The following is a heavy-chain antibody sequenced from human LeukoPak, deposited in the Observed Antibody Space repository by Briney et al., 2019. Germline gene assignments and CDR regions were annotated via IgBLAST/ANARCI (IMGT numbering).Heavy chain of an antibody. V-gene: IGHV4-34*01. J-gene: IGHJ4*02. D-gene: IGHD6-19*01. CDR3: ARRRYSSGWYPYFDY. Sequence: TSETLSLTCAVYGGSFSGYYWSWIRQPPGKGLEWIGEINHSGSTNYNPSPKSRVTISVDTSKNQFSLKLSSVTAADTAVYYCARRRYSSGWYPYFDYWGQGTLVTVSS. CDR1: GGSFSGYY. CDR2: INHSGST.